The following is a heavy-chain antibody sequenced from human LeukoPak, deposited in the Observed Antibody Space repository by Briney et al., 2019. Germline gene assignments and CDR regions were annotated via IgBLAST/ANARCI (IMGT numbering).Heavy chain of an antibody. J-gene: IGHJ4*02. V-gene: IGHV3-43D*03. Sequence: PGGSLRLSCAASGFTFDDYAMHWVRQAPGKGLEWVSLISWDGGSTYYADSVKGRFTISRDNSKNSLYLQMNSLRAEDTALYYCAKDYYGSGPLGGIDYWGQGTLVTVSS. CDR2: ISWDGGST. CDR3: AKDYYGSGPLGGIDY. CDR1: GFTFDDYA. D-gene: IGHD3-10*01.